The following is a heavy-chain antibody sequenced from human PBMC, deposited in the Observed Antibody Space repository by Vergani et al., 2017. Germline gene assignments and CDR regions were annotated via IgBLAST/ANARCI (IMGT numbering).Heavy chain of an antibody. CDR1: GFSFSSHA. J-gene: IGHJ6*03. CDR3: AKAGSVTSGSLQYNFYMDV. V-gene: IGHV3-30*18. D-gene: IGHD3-10*01. Sequence: QVRLVESGGGRVQPGRSLRLSCAASGFSFSSHAIHWVRQAPGKGLEWVAVISNDGSKKYYADSVKGRFTISRDNSKNTLDLQMNSLRTQDTAVYYCAKAGSVTSGSLQYNFYMDVWGKGTTVTVS. CDR2: ISNDGSKK.